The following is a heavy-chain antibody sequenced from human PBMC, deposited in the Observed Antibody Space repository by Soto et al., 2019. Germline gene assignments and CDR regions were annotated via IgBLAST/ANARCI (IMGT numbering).Heavy chain of an antibody. J-gene: IGHJ4*02. Sequence: GSGPTLVNPTQTLTLTCTFSGFSLSTSGVGVGWIRQPPGKALEWLALIYWNDDKRYSPSLKSRLTITKDTSKNQVVLTMTNMDPVDTATYYCAHIDMITFGGVIGFDYWGQGTLVTVSS. CDR3: AHIDMITFGGVIGFDY. D-gene: IGHD3-16*01. CDR1: GFSLSTSGVG. V-gene: IGHV2-5*01. CDR2: IYWNDDK.